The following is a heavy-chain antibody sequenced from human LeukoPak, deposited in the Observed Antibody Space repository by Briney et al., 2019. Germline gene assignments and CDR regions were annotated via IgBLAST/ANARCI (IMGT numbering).Heavy chain of an antibody. J-gene: IGHJ4*02. D-gene: IGHD3-10*01. CDR2: ITGSGPYM. CDR1: GFTFSTFA. V-gene: IGHV3-21*06. CDR3: VRDVGAVRGEVYFDY. Sequence: PGGSLRLSCAASGFTFSTFAMHWVRLSPGKGLEWVSSITGSGPYMLYADSVKHRFTISRDNTKNSLYLEMNSLRAEDTAMYFCVRDVGAVRGEVYFDYWGQGTLVTVSS.